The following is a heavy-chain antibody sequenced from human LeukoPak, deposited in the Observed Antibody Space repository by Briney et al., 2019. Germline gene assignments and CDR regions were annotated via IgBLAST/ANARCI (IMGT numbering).Heavy chain of an antibody. V-gene: IGHV3-74*01. J-gene: IGHJ4*02. D-gene: IGHD3-22*01. CDR1: RFTFSRYW. CDR3: ARDGNYYDSSGPADY. Sequence: GGSLRLSCAASRFTFSRYWMHWVRQAPGKGPVWVSRINRDGISTSYADSVKSRFTISRDNAKNTLYLQMNSLRAEDTAVYYCARDGNYYDSSGPADYWGQGTLVTVSS. CDR2: INRDGIST.